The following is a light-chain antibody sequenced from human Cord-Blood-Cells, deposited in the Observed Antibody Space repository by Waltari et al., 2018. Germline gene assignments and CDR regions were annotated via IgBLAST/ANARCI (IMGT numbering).Light chain of an antibody. CDR2: GAS. CDR3: QQYNNWPPWT. Sequence: EILITQSPATQSVSPWASATLSCRASQSVSSNLAWYQQNPGQAPRLLIYGASTRATGIPARFSGSGSGTEFTLTISSLQSEDFAVYYCQQYNNWPPWTFGQGTKVEIK. V-gene: IGKV3-15*01. CDR1: QSVSSN. J-gene: IGKJ1*01.